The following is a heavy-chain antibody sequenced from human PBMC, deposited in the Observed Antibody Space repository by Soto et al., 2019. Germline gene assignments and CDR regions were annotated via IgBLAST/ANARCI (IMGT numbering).Heavy chain of an antibody. Sequence: PGGSLRLSCAASGFTFSSYGMHWVRQAPGKGLEWVAVISYDGSNKYYADSVKGRFTISRDNSKNTLYLQMNSLRAEDTAVYYCAKDENYEDHPVFDYWGQGTLVTVS. J-gene: IGHJ4*02. V-gene: IGHV3-30*18. CDR2: ISYDGSNK. D-gene: IGHD3-22*01. CDR3: AKDENYEDHPVFDY. CDR1: GFTFSSYG.